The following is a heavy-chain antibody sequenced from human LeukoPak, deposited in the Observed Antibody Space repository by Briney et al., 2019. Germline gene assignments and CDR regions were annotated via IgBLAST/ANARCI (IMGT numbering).Heavy chain of an antibody. J-gene: IGHJ5*02. D-gene: IGHD2-21*01. Sequence: PGASVKVSCKASGYSFTDYYMHWVRQAPGQGLEWMGWINLNSGDINSAQKFQGRVTMTRDTSITTVYMEVTWLTSDDTAIYYCARADGLHGGPYLIGPWGQGNLVTVSS. V-gene: IGHV1-2*02. CDR2: INLNSGDI. CDR1: GYSFTDYY. CDR3: ARADGLHGGPYLIGP.